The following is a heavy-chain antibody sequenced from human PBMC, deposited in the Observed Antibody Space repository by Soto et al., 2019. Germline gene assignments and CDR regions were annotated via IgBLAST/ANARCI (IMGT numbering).Heavy chain of an antibody. CDR3: ARDTKFGGVIVPLREDAFDI. CDR1: GFTFSSYA. D-gene: IGHD3-16*02. V-gene: IGHV3-30-3*01. J-gene: IGHJ3*02. CDR2: ISYDGSNK. Sequence: QVQLVESGGGVVQPGRSLRLSCAASGFTFSSYAMHWVRQAPGKGLEWVAVISYDGSNKYYADSVKGRFTISRDNSKNKLYLQMNSLRAEDTAVYYCARDTKFGGVIVPLREDAFDIWGQGTMVTVSS.